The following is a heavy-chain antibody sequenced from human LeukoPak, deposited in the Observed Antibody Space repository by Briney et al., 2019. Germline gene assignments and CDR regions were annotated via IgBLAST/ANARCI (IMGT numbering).Heavy chain of an antibody. V-gene: IGHV1-2*02. Sequence: ASVKVSCKASGYTFTGYYMHWVRQAPGQGLEWMGWINPNSGGTNYAQKFQGRVTMTRDTSISTAYMELSSLRSEDTAVYYCARSPAPRIAAAGDNWFDPWGQGTLVTVSS. D-gene: IGHD6-13*01. CDR3: ARSPAPRIAAAGDNWFDP. CDR2: INPNSGGT. J-gene: IGHJ5*02. CDR1: GYTFTGYY.